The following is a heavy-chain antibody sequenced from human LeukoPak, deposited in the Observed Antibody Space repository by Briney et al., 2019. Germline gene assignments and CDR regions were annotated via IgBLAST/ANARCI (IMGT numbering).Heavy chain of an antibody. CDR1: GFTLSDYY. CDR2: SSSGSTI. D-gene: IGHD3/OR15-3a*01. CDR3: ARRRDFIDY. J-gene: IGHJ4*02. Sequence: AGGSLRLSCAASGFTLSDYYMSWFRLAPGKGLEWVSYSSSGSTIYYADSVKGRFAISRDNAKNSLYLQMNSLRAEDTAVYYCARRRDFIDYWGQGTLVTVSS. V-gene: IGHV3-11*01.